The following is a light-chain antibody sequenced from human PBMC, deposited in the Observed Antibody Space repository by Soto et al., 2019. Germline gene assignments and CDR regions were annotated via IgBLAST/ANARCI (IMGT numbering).Light chain of an antibody. J-gene: IGLJ1*01. V-gene: IGLV2-14*01. CDR3: SSFTSTSTLYV. Sequence: QSVLTQPASVSGSPGQSITISCTGTSSDVGGYKYVSWYQQYPGKAPKLMIYEVSSRPSGVSNRFSGSKSGNTASLTISGLQAEDEADYYCSSFTSTSTLYVFGSGTRSPS. CDR2: EVS. CDR1: SSDVGGYKY.